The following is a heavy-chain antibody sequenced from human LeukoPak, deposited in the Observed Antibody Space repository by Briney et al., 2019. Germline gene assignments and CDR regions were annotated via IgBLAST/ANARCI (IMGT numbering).Heavy chain of an antibody. Sequence: SETLSLTCTVSGGSISSGDYYWSWIRQPPGKGLEWIGYIYYSGSTYYNPSLKSRVTISVDTSKNQFSLKLSSVTAADTAVYYCARASSANYYYYMDVWGKGTTVTVSS. V-gene: IGHV4-30-4*08. D-gene: IGHD2-15*01. J-gene: IGHJ6*03. CDR3: ARASSANYYYYMDV. CDR1: GGSISSGDYY. CDR2: IYYSGST.